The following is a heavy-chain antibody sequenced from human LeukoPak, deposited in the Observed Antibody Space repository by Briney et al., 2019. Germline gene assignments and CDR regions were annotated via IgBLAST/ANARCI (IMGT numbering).Heavy chain of an antibody. CDR2: INHTGST. D-gene: IGHD5-12*01. CDR3: ARLSGYDWESFYDY. J-gene: IGHJ4*02. CDR1: GGSFSDYY. Sequence: PSETLSLTCAVYGGSFSDYYWSWIRQSPGKGLEWIGEINHTGSTKYNPSLKSRVTISVDTSKKQFSLKLSSVTAADTAVYYCARLSGYDWESFYDYWDQGTLVTVSS. V-gene: IGHV4-34*01.